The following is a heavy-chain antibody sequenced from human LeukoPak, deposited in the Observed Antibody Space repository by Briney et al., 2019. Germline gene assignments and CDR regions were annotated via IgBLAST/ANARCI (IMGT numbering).Heavy chain of an antibody. CDR2: ISRSSSNI. CDR1: GFTLSTYS. Sequence: GGSLRLSCAASGFTLSTYSMNWVRQAPGKGLEWVSSISRSSSNIYYADSVKGRFTISRDNAKNSLYLQMNSLRAEDTAVYYCTTGDYVWGSYRSGHWGQGTLVTVSS. D-gene: IGHD3-16*02. CDR3: TTGDYVWGSYRSGH. J-gene: IGHJ4*02. V-gene: IGHV3-21*01.